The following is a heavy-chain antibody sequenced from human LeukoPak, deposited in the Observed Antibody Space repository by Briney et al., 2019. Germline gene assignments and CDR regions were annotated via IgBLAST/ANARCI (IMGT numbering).Heavy chain of an antibody. Sequence: PGGSLRLSCAASGFTFSSYWMSWVRQAPGKGLEWVANIKQDGSEKYYVDSVKGRFTISRDNAKNSLYLQMNSLRAEDTAVYYCARDDGGDYSMTLDYWGQGTLVTVSS. J-gene: IGHJ4*02. V-gene: IGHV3-7*01. CDR2: IKQDGSEK. CDR3: ARDDGGDYSMTLDY. D-gene: IGHD4-11*01. CDR1: GFTFSSYW.